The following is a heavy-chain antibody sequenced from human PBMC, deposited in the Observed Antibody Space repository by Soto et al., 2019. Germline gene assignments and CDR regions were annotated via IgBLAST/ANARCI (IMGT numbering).Heavy chain of an antibody. V-gene: IGHV1-3*01. CDR2: INVGNGDT. CDR1: GYAFTSNS. D-gene: IGHD3-16*01. Sequence: QVQLVQSGAEVKKPGASVKVSCKASGYAFTSNSIQWVRQAPGQSLEWVGWINVGNGDTRFSQKFQGRVILTRDTSPSTVYMELSSLRSEDTGVYYCARDQGMLTFGGLMPKLRDYYGRDVGGQGTTVTVSS. CDR3: ARDQGMLTFGGLMPKLRDYYGRDV. J-gene: IGHJ6*02.